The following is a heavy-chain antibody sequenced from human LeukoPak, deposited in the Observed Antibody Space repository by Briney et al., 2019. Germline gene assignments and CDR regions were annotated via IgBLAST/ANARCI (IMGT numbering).Heavy chain of an antibody. Sequence: VGSLRLSCAASGFTFSSYAMSWVRQAPGKGLEWVSAISGSGGSTYYADSVKGRFTISRENSKNTLYLQMNSLRAEDTAVYYCAIGRASGWYEFDYWGRGTLVTVSS. CDR3: AIGRASGWYEFDY. CDR2: ISGSGGST. V-gene: IGHV3-23*01. J-gene: IGHJ4*02. D-gene: IGHD6-19*01. CDR1: GFTFSSYA.